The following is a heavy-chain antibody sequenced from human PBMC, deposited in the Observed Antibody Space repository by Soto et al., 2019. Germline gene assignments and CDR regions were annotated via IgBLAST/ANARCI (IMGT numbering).Heavy chain of an antibody. CDR3: TGEVASGY. J-gene: IGHJ4*02. D-gene: IGHD2-8*02. Sequence: QVQLVESGGGVVQPGRSLRLSCAASGFTVSSYGMHWVRQAPGKGLEWVAVISGDGGTKYYADPVKGRFTISKDNSRNTLFLEMNSLRGDDMAVYYCTGEVASGYWGQGTLVTVSS. V-gene: IGHV3-30*03. CDR1: GFTVSSYG. CDR2: ISGDGGTK.